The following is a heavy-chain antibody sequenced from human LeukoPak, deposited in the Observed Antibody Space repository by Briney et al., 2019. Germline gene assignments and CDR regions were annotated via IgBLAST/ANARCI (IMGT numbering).Heavy chain of an antibody. V-gene: IGHV3-74*01. CDR2: IKGDGSHA. D-gene: IGHD3-9*01. J-gene: IGHJ5*01. Sequence: GGSLRLSCAASGFTFSSYWMHWVRQAPGKGLVWVSRIKGDGSHAIYADSVKGRFTISRDNAKNTLYLQMKSLRVEDTAVYYCVRDWDHFDFDSWGQGTLVTVS. CDR3: VRDWDHFDFDS. CDR1: GFTFSSYW.